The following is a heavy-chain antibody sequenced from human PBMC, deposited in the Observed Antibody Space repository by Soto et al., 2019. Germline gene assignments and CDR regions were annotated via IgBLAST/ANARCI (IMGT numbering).Heavy chain of an antibody. CDR1: GFTFSDYY. D-gene: IGHD2-2*01. CDR3: ARDGGEVIPAAIGGGYGMDV. CDR2: ISGSNIYT. Sequence: PGGSLRLSCAASGFTFSDYYMSWIRQAPGKGLECISYISGSNIYTNYADSVKGRFTISKDNANDSLYLQMDSLRVEDTAVYYCARDGGEVIPAAIGGGYGMDVWGQGTTVTVSS. J-gene: IGHJ6*02. V-gene: IGHV3-11*06.